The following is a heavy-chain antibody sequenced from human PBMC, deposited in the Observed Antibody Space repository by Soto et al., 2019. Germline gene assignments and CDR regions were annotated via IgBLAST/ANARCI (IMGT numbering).Heavy chain of an antibody. CDR3: AKTLRYFDWGDAFDI. Sequence: PGESLKISCKGSGYSFTSYWIGWVRQMSGKGLEWMGIIYPGDSDTRYSPSFQGQVTISADKSISTAYLQWSSLKASDTAMYYCAKTLRYFDWGDAFDIWGQGTMVTVSS. V-gene: IGHV5-51*01. CDR1: GYSFTSYW. D-gene: IGHD3-9*01. J-gene: IGHJ3*02. CDR2: IYPGDSDT.